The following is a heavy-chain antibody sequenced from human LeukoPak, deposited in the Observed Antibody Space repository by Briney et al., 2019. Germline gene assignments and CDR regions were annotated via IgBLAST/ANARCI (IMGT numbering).Heavy chain of an antibody. V-gene: IGHV4-34*01. CDR2: INHSGST. J-gene: IGHJ4*02. D-gene: IGHD3-22*01. Sequence: PSETLSLTCAVYGGSFSGYYWSWIRQPPGKGLEWIGEINHSGSTNYNPSLNIRVTISVDTSKNQFSLKLSSVTAADTAVYYCARYYDSSNQLFDYWGQGTLVTVSS. CDR1: GGSFSGYY. CDR3: ARYYDSSNQLFDY.